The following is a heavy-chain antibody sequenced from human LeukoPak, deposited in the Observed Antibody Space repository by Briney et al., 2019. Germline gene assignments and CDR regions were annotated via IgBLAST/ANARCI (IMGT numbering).Heavy chain of an antibody. J-gene: IGHJ5*02. CDR1: GESISNSRHY. D-gene: IGHD4-17*01. Sequence: SETLSLTCTVSGESISNSRHYWSWIRQPAGKGLEWIGRIYPSGNTNYNPSLKSRLTISLDTSKNQFSLKLSSVTAADTAVYYCARDAYGDYVWDNWFDPWGQGTLVTVSS. CDR2: IYPSGNT. V-gene: IGHV4-61*02. CDR3: ARDAYGDYVWDNWFDP.